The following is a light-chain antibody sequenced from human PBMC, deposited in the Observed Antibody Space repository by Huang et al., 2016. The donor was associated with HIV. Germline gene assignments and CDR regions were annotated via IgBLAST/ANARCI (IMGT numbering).Light chain of an antibody. CDR2: WAS. V-gene: IGKV4-1*01. CDR1: QSLLKGSNNKNY. CDR3: HQYYTTLRT. Sequence: DIVMTQSPDSLVVSLGERATINCKSSQSLLKGSNNKNYLAWYQQKAGQPPNLLSCWASSRGSVVPDGFSGSGSGTDFTLTISSLQAEDVAVYYCHQYYTTLRTFGQGTKVEV. J-gene: IGKJ1*01.